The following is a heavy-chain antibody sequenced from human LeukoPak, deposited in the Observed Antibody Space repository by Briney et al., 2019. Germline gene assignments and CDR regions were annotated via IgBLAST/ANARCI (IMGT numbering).Heavy chain of an antibody. Sequence: GGSLRLSCAASGFTFSSYWMSWVRQAPGKGLEWVANIKQDGSEKYYVDSVKGRFTISRDNAKNSLYLQMNSLRAEDTAVYYCARVLRDGYNLEGEVWFDYWGQGALVTVSS. CDR2: IKQDGSEK. CDR3: ARVLRDGYNLEGEVWFDY. D-gene: IGHD5-24*01. CDR1: GFTFSSYW. V-gene: IGHV3-7*01. J-gene: IGHJ4*02.